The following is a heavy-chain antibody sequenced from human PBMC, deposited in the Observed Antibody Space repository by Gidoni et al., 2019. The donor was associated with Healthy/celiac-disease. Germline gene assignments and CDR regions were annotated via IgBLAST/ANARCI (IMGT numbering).Heavy chain of an antibody. D-gene: IGHD4-17*01. Sequence: QMQLVQSGPEVKKPGTSVKVSCKASGFTFTSSAVQWVRQARGQRLEWIGWIVVGSGNTNYAQKFQERVTITRDMSTSTAYMELSSLRSEDTAVYYCAADSGDGDSPLKAGIVGNWFDPWGQGTLVTVSS. V-gene: IGHV1-58*01. CDR1: GFTFTSSA. J-gene: IGHJ5*02. CDR3: AADSGDGDSPLKAGIVGNWFDP. CDR2: IVVGSGNT.